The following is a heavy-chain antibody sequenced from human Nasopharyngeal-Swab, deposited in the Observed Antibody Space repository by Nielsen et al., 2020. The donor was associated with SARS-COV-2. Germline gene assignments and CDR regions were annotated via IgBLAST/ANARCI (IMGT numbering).Heavy chain of an antibody. J-gene: IGHJ5*02. CDR1: GFTFDDYA. V-gene: IGHV3-9*01. CDR3: AKGKEAIVVVPGILNWFDP. CDR2: ISWNSGSI. D-gene: IGHD2-2*01. Sequence: SLKISCAASGFTFDDYAMHWVRQAPGKGLEWVSGISWNSGSIGYADSAKGRFTISRDNAKNSLYLQMNSLRAEDTALYYCAKGKEAIVVVPGILNWFDPWGQGTLVTVSS.